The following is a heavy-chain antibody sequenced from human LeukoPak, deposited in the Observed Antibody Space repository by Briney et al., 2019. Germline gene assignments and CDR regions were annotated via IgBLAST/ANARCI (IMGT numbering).Heavy chain of an antibody. CDR3: TRTWPGNTCFNF. Sequence: GGSLRLSCATSGFNFNDAWMNWVRQTPGKGLEWLGRIKSISYGGTIDYAVPVKGRFTISRDDPKNTLYLQMDSLETEDTAIYYCTRTWPGNTCFNFWGQGTLVTVSS. J-gene: IGHJ4*02. D-gene: IGHD1-7*01. V-gene: IGHV3-15*01. CDR1: GFNFNDAW. CDR2: IKSISYGGTI.